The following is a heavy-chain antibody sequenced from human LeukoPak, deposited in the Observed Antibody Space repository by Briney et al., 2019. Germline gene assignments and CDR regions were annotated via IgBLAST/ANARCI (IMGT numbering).Heavy chain of an antibody. CDR1: GGSISSSSYY. V-gene: IGHV4-39*01. Sequence: SETLSLTCTVSGGSISSSSYYWAWIRQPPGKGLQWIGSIYYSRSTYYNPSLKSRFTISVDTSKNQFSLKLSSVAAADTAVYYCARISSGWYGAFDYWGQGTLVTVSS. CDR2: IYYSRST. D-gene: IGHD6-19*01. J-gene: IGHJ4*02. CDR3: ARISSGWYGAFDY.